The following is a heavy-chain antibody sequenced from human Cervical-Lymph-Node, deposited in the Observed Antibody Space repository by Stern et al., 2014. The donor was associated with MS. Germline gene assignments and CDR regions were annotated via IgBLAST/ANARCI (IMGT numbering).Heavy chain of an antibody. CDR2: AWYDGSTA. D-gene: IGHD5-24*01. J-gene: IGHJ4*02. CDR1: GFTFSSYG. V-gene: IGHV3-33*01. CDR3: ARGHIPYAYNYLFDY. Sequence: VHLVESGGGVVQPGTSLRLSCAASGFTFSSYGMHWVRQAPGKGLEWVALAWYDGSTAYYTNSVKGRFTISRDNSKNTLSLQMNSLTAEDTAVYHCARGHIPYAYNYLFDYWGQGTLVTVSS.